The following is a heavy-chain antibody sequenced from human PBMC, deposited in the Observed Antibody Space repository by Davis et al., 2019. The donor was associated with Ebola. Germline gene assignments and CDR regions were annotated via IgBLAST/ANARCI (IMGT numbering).Heavy chain of an antibody. V-gene: IGHV4-39*02. J-gene: IGHJ4*02. D-gene: IGHD5-12*01. CDR3: AREGIVATVRSDY. Sequence: MPSETLSLTCTVSGGSISSSSYYWGWIRQPPGKGLEWIGNIYYSGSTYYNPSLKSRVTISVDTSKNQFSLKLSSVTAADTAVYYCAREGIVATVRSDYWGQGTLVTVSS. CDR2: IYYSGST. CDR1: GGSISSSSYY.